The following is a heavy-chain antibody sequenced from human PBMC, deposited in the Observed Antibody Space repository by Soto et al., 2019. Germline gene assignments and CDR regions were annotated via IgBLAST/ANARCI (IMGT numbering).Heavy chain of an antibody. J-gene: IGHJ4*02. CDR1: GFSFDDYA. Sequence: EVQVVEWGGGLEQPGRSPRLSCAASGFSFDDYAMHWVRQAPGKGLEWVSCISWNSGNIVYSDSVKGRFTISRDNAKNSLSLQMNSLRAEDTALYYCTKGSSTSCFSPLDHWGQGTLVTVSS. D-gene: IGHD2-2*01. CDR3: TKGSSTSCFSPLDH. V-gene: IGHV3-9*01. CDR2: ISWNSGNI.